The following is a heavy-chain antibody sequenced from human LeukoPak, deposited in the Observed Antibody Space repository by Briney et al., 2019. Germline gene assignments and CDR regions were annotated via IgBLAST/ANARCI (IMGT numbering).Heavy chain of an antibody. CDR3: ARDGAYCGGDCYLDY. V-gene: IGHV3-66*01. CDR1: GFTVSSNY. CDR2: IYSGGST. J-gene: IGHJ4*02. Sequence: QPGGSLRLSCAASGFTVSSNYMSWVRQAPGKGLEWVSVIYSGGSTYYADSVKGRFTISRDNSKNTLYLQMNSLRAEDTAVYYCARDGAYCGGDCYLDYWGQGTLVTVSS. D-gene: IGHD2-21*02.